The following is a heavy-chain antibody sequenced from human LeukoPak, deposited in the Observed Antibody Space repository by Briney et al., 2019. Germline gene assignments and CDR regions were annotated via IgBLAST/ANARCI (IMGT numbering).Heavy chain of an antibody. CDR2: ISNDGSDE. V-gene: IGHV3-30*01. Sequence: QPGGSLRLSCAASGFTFSNYAMHWVPQAPAQGLEGGAIISNDGSDERSADSVKGRFTISRDNSKNTLYLQMNSLRADDTAVYYCARPTPGEFSFLIDYWGQGTLVTVSS. CDR1: GFTFSNYA. J-gene: IGHJ4*02. CDR3: ARPTPGEFSFLIDY. D-gene: IGHD3-16*02.